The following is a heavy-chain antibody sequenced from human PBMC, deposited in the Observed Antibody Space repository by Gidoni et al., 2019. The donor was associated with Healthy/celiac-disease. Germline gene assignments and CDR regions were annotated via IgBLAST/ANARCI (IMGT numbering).Heavy chain of an antibody. D-gene: IGHD4-17*01. CDR3: AKAMLGDYVAFDI. V-gene: IGHV3-23*01. CDR1: GFTFSSYA. CDR2: ISGSGGST. J-gene: IGHJ3*02. Sequence: EVQLLESGGGLVQPGGYLRLSCAASGFTFSSYAMSWVRQAPGKGLEWVSAISGSGGSTYYADSVKGRFTISRDNSKNTLYLQMNSLRAEDTAVYYCAKAMLGDYVAFDIWGQGTMVTVSS.